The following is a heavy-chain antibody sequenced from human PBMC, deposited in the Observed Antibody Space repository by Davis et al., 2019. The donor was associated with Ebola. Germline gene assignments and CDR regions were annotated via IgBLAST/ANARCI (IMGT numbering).Heavy chain of an antibody. CDR1: GFDFSNFG. D-gene: IGHD2-21*02. CDR2: LWADGLKE. J-gene: IGHJ2*01. Sequence: GESLKISCAASGFDFSNFGIHWVRRAPGKGLEWVADLWADGLKEYYADSVKGRFTISRDKSKNTVYLQMNSLRPEDTAVYYCARDADTTAFYWYFDLWGRGTLVTVSS. V-gene: IGHV3-33*08. CDR3: ARDADTTAFYWYFDL.